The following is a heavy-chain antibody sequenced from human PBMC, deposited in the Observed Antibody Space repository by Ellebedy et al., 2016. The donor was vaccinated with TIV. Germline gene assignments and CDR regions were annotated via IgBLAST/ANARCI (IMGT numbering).Heavy chain of an antibody. CDR1: GYTLTELS. Sequence: AASVKVSCKVSGYTLTELSMHSVRQPPGKGLEWMGSFDPEDGETMDAQKFQKFQVRVTMTEDTSTDTSYMELSSLRSEDTAVYYCASGWERTPLLWWGQGTLVIVSS. D-gene: IGHD1-26*01. V-gene: IGHV1-24*01. CDR2: FDPEDGET. CDR3: ASGWERTPLLW. J-gene: IGHJ4*02.